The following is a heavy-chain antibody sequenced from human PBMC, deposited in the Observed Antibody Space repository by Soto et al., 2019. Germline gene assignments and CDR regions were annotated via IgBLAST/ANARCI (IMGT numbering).Heavy chain of an antibody. J-gene: IGHJ3*02. D-gene: IGHD3-9*01. CDR1: GFTFTTSA. CDR2: SVVGSGNA. V-gene: IGHV1-58*02. Sequence: QMQLVQSGPEVKKPGTSVKVSCKASGFTFTTSAMQWVRQARGQRLEWIGWSVVGSGNANYAQKFQERVTITRDMSTTKAYMELSSLRSEDTAVYFCAASTYYDILTGLDAFDIWGQGTMVTVSS. CDR3: AASTYYDILTGLDAFDI.